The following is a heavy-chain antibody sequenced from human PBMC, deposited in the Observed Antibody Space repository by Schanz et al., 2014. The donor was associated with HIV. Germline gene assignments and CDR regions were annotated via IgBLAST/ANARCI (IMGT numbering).Heavy chain of an antibody. CDR3: ARDGARTSHWGF. J-gene: IGHJ4*02. CDR2: ISAGVGTA. D-gene: IGHD2-2*01. CDR1: GFTFNNYA. Sequence: EVQLLDSGGGLVQPGGSLRLSCVASGFTFNNYAMTWVRQAPGKGLEWVSTISAGVGTASYADSVKGRFTISRDNSKNTLYLQMNSLGVEDTAVYFCARDGARTSHWGFWGQGTLVTVSS. V-gene: IGHV3-23*01.